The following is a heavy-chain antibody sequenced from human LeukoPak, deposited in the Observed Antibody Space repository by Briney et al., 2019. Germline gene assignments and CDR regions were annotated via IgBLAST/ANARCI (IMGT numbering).Heavy chain of an antibody. Sequence: ASLTVSCTASGYIFTTYYMHWLRQAPGQGPQWIAIINPSGGTTNYAQKFQGRVTMTRDTSTSTVYMELSSLRSEDTAVYYCARGYDYVWGSHRALGHWGQGTLVTVSS. CDR2: INPSGGTT. CDR3: ARGYDYVWGSHRALGH. CDR1: GYIFTTYY. J-gene: IGHJ4*02. D-gene: IGHD3-16*02. V-gene: IGHV1-46*01.